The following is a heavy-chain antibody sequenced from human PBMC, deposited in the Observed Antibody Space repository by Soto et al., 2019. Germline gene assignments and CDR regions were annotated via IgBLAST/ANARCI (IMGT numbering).Heavy chain of an antibody. J-gene: IGHJ6*02. D-gene: IGHD3-10*01. CDR3: ARDIYYGSMDGMDV. Sequence: QVQLVQSGAEVKKPGSSVKVSCKASGGTFSSYTISWVRQAPGQGLEWMGRIIPILGIANYAQKVQGRVTITADKSTSTAYMELSSLRSEDTAVYYCARDIYYGSMDGMDVWGQGTTVTVSS. CDR2: IIPILGIA. CDR1: GGTFSSYT. V-gene: IGHV1-69*08.